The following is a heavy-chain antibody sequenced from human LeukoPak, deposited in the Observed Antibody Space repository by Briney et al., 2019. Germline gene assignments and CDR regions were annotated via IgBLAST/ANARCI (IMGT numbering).Heavy chain of an antibody. J-gene: IGHJ4*02. V-gene: IGHV4-59*11. D-gene: IGHD2-21*01. CDR1: ADSITSHY. CDR3: ARIAEDNPLDY. Sequence: SETLSLTCTISADSITSHYWSWIRQPPGKGLEWIGYVHYSGTTNYSPSLKSRVTISLDTSRNQLSLDLRLVTAADTAVYYCARIAEDNPLDYWGQGTRLTVSS. CDR2: VHYSGTT.